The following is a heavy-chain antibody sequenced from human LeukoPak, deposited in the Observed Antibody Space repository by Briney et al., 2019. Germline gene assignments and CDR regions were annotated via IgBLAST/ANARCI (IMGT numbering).Heavy chain of an antibody. V-gene: IGHV4-59*08. Sequence: SETLSLTCTVSGGSISNYYWSWIRQPPGKGLEWIWYISYSGSTDYNPSLKSRVTISVDTSKNHFSLKLTSVTAADTAVYYCARHRSGSSSFYFDYWGQGTLVTVSS. CDR3: ARHRSGSSSFYFDY. J-gene: IGHJ4*02. CDR1: GGSISNYY. CDR2: ISYSGST. D-gene: IGHD1-26*01.